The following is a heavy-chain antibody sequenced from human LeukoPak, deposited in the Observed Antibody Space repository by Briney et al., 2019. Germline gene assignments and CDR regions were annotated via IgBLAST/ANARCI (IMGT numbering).Heavy chain of an antibody. J-gene: IGHJ4*02. Sequence: PGGSLRLSCAASGFTFRSYGMSWVRQAPGKGLEWVSAISGSGGSTYYADSVKGRFTISRDNSKNTLYLQMNSLRAEDTAVYYCAKVLREAAAAGTDYWGQGTLVTVSS. CDR1: GFTFRSYG. V-gene: IGHV3-23*01. CDR3: AKVLREAAAAGTDY. CDR2: ISGSGGST. D-gene: IGHD6-13*01.